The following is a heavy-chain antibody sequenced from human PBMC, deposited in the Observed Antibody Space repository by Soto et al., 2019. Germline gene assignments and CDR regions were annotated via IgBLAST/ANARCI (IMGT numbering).Heavy chain of an antibody. CDR2: IKSKTDGGTT. J-gene: IGHJ6*03. CDR3: TTAGDSSSWYGVRPLRPDRGYYYYMDV. D-gene: IGHD6-13*01. Sequence: GGSLRLSCAASGFTFSNAWMSWVRQAPGKGLEWVGRIKSKTDGGTTDYAAPVKGRFTISRDDSKNTLYLQMNSLKTEDTAVYYCTTAGDSSSWYGVRPLRPDRGYYYYMDVWGKGTTVTVSS. CDR1: GFTFSNAW. V-gene: IGHV3-15*01.